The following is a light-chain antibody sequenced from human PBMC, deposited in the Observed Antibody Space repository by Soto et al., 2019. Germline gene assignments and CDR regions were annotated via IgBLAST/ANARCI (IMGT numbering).Light chain of an antibody. V-gene: IGLV2-14*03. CDR3: SANTTSNARQIV. CDR1: SSDVGGYNY. CDR2: DVS. Sequence: QSVLTQPASVSGSPGQSITISCTGTSSDVGGYNYVSWYQHHPGKAPKLLIYDVSIRPSGISNRFSGSKSDNTAPLTISGLQPEDEADYYRSANTTSNARQIVFGTGTKVTVL. J-gene: IGLJ1*01.